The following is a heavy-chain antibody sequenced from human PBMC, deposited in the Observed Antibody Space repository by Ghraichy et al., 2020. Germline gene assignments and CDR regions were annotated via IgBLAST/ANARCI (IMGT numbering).Heavy chain of an antibody. CDR3: ARHSKTSPAQTWFGD. CDR1: GGSISSGGYY. D-gene: IGHD3-10*01. CDR2: IYYSGST. J-gene: IGHJ4*02. Sequence: LRLSCTVSGGSISSGGYYWSWIRQHPGKGLEWIGYIYYSGSTYYNPSLKSRVTISVDTSKNQFSLKLSSVTAADTAVYYCARHSKTSPAQTWFGDWGQGTLVTVSS. V-gene: IGHV4-31*03.